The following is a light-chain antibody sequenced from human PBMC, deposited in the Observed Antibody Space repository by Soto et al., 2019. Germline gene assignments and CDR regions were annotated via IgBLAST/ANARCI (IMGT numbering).Light chain of an antibody. CDR3: SSYRSITTSYV. CDR1: SNDIGGYNF. CDR2: DVS. J-gene: IGLJ1*01. Sequence: QSALTQPASVSGSPGQSITISCTGTSNDIGGYNFVSWYQQHPGKAPKLMIYDVSDRPSGVSNRFSGSNSGNTASLTISGLQPEDEADYYCSSYRSITTSYVFGTGTKLTVL. V-gene: IGLV2-14*03.